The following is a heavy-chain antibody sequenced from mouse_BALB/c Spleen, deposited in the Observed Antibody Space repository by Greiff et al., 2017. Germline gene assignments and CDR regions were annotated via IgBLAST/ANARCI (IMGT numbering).Heavy chain of an antibody. J-gene: IGHJ2*01. CDR3: ARSYGYEGGYFDY. D-gene: IGHD2-2*01. CDR1: GYTFTDYN. Sequence: EVQRVESGPELVKPGASVKISCKASGYTFTDYNMHWVKQSHGKSLEWIGYIYPYNGGTGYNQKFKSKATLTVDNSSSTAYMELRSLTSEDSAVYYCARSYGYEGGYFDYWGQGTTLTVSS. CDR2: IYPYNGGT. V-gene: IGHV1S29*02.